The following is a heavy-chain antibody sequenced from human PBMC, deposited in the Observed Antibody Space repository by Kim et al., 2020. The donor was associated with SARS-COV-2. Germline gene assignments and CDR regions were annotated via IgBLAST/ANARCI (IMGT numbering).Heavy chain of an antibody. CDR1: GFTVSSNY. CDR3: ARGYCSGGSCYSYYYYYMDV. V-gene: IGHV3-66*01. Sequence: GGSLRLSCAASGFTVSSNYMSWVRQAPGKGLEWVSVSYSGGSTYYADSVKGRFTISRDNSKNTLYLQMNSLRAEDTAVYYCARGYCSGGSCYSYYYYYMDVWGKGTTVTVSS. D-gene: IGHD2-15*01. J-gene: IGHJ6*03. CDR2: SYSGGST.